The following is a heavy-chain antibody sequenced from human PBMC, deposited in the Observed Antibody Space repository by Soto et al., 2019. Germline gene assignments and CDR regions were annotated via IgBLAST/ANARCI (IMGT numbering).Heavy chain of an antibody. J-gene: IGHJ4*02. CDR1: GGCISSVNYY. CDR3: ARDNGYSYGYTLDH. V-gene: IGHV4-61*01. CDR2: IYYSGST. D-gene: IGHD5-18*01. Sequence: SETVSLTCTVSGGCISSVNYYWSWIRQPPGKGLEWIGYIYYSGSTNYTPSLKSRVTISVDTSKNQFSLKLSSVTAADTAVYYCARDNGYSYGYTLDHWGQGTLVTVSS.